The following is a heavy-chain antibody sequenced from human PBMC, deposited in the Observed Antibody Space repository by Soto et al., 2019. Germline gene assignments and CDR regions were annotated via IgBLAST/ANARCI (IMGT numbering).Heavy chain of an antibody. CDR3: AHRPIGFGSGWNQAHFDF. J-gene: IGHJ4*02. D-gene: IGHD6-19*01. CDR1: GFSLSTTGVG. V-gene: IGHV2-5*02. Sequence: QITLRESGPTLVNPTQTLTLTCSFSGFSLSTTGVGVGWIRQPPGEALEWLAVIYWDDDKRYSPSLKSRLTIPEYTSQNQVVIIMTNVDPVDTATYYCAHRPIGFGSGWNQAHFDFWGQGALVTVSS. CDR2: IYWDDDK.